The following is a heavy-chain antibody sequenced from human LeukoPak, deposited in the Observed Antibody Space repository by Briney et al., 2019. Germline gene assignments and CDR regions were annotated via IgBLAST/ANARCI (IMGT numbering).Heavy chain of an antibody. J-gene: IGHJ4*02. CDR3: ARSTKTRELPCYFDY. CDR1: GDSVSSGGYY. D-gene: IGHD3-10*01. CDR2: IYNIVNT. Sequence: SETQSLTCTVSGDSVSSGGYYWSWIRQPPGKGLEWIGYIYNIVNTNYNPSLKSRVTISVDTSKNQFSLKLSSVTAADTAVYYCARSTKTRELPCYFDYWGQGTLVTVSS. V-gene: IGHV4-61*08.